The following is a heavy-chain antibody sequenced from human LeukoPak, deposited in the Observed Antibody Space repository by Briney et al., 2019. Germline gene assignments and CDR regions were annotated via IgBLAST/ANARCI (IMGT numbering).Heavy chain of an antibody. D-gene: IGHD3-10*01. CDR1: GGSISSGSYY. J-gene: IGHJ4*02. Sequence: SETLSLTCTVSGGSISSGSYYWSWIRQPAGKGLEWIGRIYTSGSTNYNPSLKSRVTISVDTSKNQFSLKLSSVTAADTAVYYCAREPKEWRITMVRGVKWRPFDYWGQGTLVTVSS. CDR3: AREPKEWRITMVRGVKWRPFDY. V-gene: IGHV4-61*02. CDR2: IYTSGST.